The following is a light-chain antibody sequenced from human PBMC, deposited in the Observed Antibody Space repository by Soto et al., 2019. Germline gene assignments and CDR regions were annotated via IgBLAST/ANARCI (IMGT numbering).Light chain of an antibody. Sequence: QSALTQPPSASGSPGQSVTISCTGTSSDVGAYNYVSWFQQHPGKAPKLMIYEVSKRPSGVPDRFSGSKSGNTASLTVSGLQAEDEADYYCSSFAGCNNCYVFGAGTKLTVL. CDR1: SSDVGAYNY. V-gene: IGLV2-8*01. CDR3: SSFAGCNNCYV. CDR2: EVS. J-gene: IGLJ1*01.